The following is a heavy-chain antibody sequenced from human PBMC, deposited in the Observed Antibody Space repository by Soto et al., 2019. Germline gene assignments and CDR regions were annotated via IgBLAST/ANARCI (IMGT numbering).Heavy chain of an antibody. CDR1: GFTFSSYG. CDR3: ASSNSSGL. CDR2: ILYDGSNK. Sequence: QVQLVESGGGVVQPGRSLRLSCAASGFTFSSYGMHWVRQAPGKGLEWVAVILYDGSNKYYADSVKGRFTISRDNSKNTLYLQMNSLRAEDTAVYYCASSNSSGLWGQGTLVTVSS. J-gene: IGHJ4*02. D-gene: IGHD6-19*01. V-gene: IGHV3-33*01.